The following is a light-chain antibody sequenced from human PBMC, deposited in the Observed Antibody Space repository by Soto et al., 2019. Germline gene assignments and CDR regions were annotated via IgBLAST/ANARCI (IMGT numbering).Light chain of an antibody. V-gene: IGKV3-20*01. J-gene: IGKJ1*01. CDR1: QIISSNF. Sequence: IVLTQSPGTLSLSPGQRATLSCRASQIISSNFLAWYQQKPGQAPRLLIYATSSRATGIPGRFSGSGSGTDFTLTISRLEPEDFAVYYCQQYSSSWTFGQGTKVDIK. CDR2: ATS. CDR3: QQYSSSWT.